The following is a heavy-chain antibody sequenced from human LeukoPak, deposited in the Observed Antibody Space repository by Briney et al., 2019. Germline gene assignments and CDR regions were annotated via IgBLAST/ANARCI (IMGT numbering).Heavy chain of an antibody. CDR3: ARENVRDGYNFWFDL. CDR2: IIPIFGTA. D-gene: IGHD5-24*01. J-gene: IGHJ5*02. CDR1: GGTLSSYA. V-gene: IGHV1-69*06. Sequence: SVKVSCKASGGTLSSYAISWVRQAPGQGLEWMGGIIPIFGTANYAQKFQGRVTITADKSTSTAYMELSSLRSEDTAVYYCARENVRDGYNFWFDLWGQGTLVTVSS.